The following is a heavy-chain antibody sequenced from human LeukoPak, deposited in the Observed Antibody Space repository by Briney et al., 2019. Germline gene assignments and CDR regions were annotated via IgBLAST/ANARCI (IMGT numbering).Heavy chain of an antibody. CDR2: ISAYNGNT. CDR1: GYTFTSYG. V-gene: IGHV1-18*01. D-gene: IGHD5-18*01. Sequence: ASVKVSCKASGYTFTSYGISWVRQAPGQGLEWMGWISAYNGNTNYAQKLQGRVTMNTDTSTSTAYMELRSLRSDDTAVYYCARDRLTWIQLWFMDVWGKGTTVTVSS. J-gene: IGHJ6*03. CDR3: ARDRLTWIQLWFMDV.